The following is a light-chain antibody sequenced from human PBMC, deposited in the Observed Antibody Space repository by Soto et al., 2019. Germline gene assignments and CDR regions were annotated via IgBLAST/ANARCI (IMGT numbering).Light chain of an antibody. J-gene: IGKJ1*01. CDR2: KAS. CDR3: QQYNSLPWT. CDR1: QSISSW. V-gene: IGKV1-5*03. Sequence: DIQMTQSPSTLSASVGDRVTITCRASQSISSWLAWYQQKPGKAPKLLIYKASSLESGVPSRFSGSESGTEFTLTISSLQPDDFATYYCQQYNSLPWTFGQGTKVEIK.